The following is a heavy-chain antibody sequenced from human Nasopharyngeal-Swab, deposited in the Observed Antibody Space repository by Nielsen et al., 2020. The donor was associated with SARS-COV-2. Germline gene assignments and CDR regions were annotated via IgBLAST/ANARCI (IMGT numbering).Heavy chain of an antibody. Sequence: GESLKISCAASGFTFSNAWMSWVRQAPGKGLEWVGRIKSKTDGGTTDYAAPVKGRFTTSRDDSKNTLYLQMNSLKTEDTAVYYCTTTLGYSSSWYFDYWGQGTLVTVSS. V-gene: IGHV3-15*01. D-gene: IGHD6-13*01. CDR3: TTTLGYSSSWYFDY. CDR1: GFTFSNAW. CDR2: IKSKTDGGTT. J-gene: IGHJ4*02.